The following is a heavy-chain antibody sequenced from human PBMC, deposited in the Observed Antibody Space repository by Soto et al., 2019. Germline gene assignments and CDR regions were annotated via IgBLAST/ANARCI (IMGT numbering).Heavy chain of an antibody. CDR3: ARGFGRRSSHANWFDP. D-gene: IGHD3-10*01. CDR2: INHSGST. Sequence: QVQLQQWGAGLLKPSETLSLTCAVYGGSFSGYYWSWIRQPPGKGLEWIGEINHSGSTNYNPSLKSRVTISVDTSKNPFSRKLSSVTAADTAVYYCARGFGRRSSHANWFDPWGQGTLVTVSS. J-gene: IGHJ5*02. V-gene: IGHV4-34*01. CDR1: GGSFSGYY.